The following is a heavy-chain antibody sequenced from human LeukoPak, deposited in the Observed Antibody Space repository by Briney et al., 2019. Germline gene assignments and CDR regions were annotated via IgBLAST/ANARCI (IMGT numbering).Heavy chain of an antibody. Sequence: PSETLSLTCAVYGGSFSGYYWSWIRQPPGKGLEWIGEINHSGSTNYNPSLKSRVTISVDTSKNQFSLKLSSVTAADTAVYYCARPYCSSTSCYGMDVWGQGTTVTVSS. CDR2: INHSGST. D-gene: IGHD2-2*01. CDR1: GGSFSGYY. CDR3: ARPYCSSTSCYGMDV. J-gene: IGHJ6*02. V-gene: IGHV4-34*01.